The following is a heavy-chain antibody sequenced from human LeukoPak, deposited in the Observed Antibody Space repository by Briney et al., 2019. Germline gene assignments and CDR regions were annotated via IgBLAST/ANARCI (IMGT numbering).Heavy chain of an antibody. D-gene: IGHD5-12*01. V-gene: IGHV1-18*01. CDR2: ISANNGNT. CDR3: ARNSTVVATTQDY. Sequence: GASVKVSCKASGYTLTSYGNSWVRQAPGHGLEWMGWISANNGNTNYAQKLQGRVTMTTDTSTSTAYMELRSLRSDDTAVYYCARNSTVVATTQDYWGQGTLVTVSS. CDR1: GYTLTSYG. J-gene: IGHJ4*02.